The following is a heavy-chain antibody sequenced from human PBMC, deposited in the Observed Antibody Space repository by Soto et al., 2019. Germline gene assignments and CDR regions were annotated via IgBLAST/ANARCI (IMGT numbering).Heavy chain of an antibody. CDR3: ADGVYYVNTVMAV. V-gene: IGHV4-61*08. CDR1: GGSVSSGDYY. CDR2: IYYSGST. D-gene: IGHD3-16*01. Sequence: SETLSLTCTVSGGSVSSGDYYWSLNRQPPGKGLEWIGYIYYSGSTNYNPSLKSRVTISVDTSKHQFSLKLSSATAADTAVYYGADGVYYVNTVMAVRVKGTTDPVSP. J-gene: IGHJ6*04.